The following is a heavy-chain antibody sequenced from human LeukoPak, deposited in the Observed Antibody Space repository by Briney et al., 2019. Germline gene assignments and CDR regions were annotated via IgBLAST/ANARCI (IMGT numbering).Heavy chain of an antibody. CDR2: ISSRGDST. CDR3: VKGPRPDITVAHTVEN. Sequence: GGSLRLSCVASGFIFSNYAMSWVRQVPGRGLEWVSTISSRGDSTYVADSVKGRFTISRDNSKNSLYLQMNTVRAEDTAVYYCVKGPRPDITVAHTVENWGQGTLVTVSS. J-gene: IGHJ4*02. V-gene: IGHV3-23*01. D-gene: IGHD6-19*01. CDR1: GFIFSNYA.